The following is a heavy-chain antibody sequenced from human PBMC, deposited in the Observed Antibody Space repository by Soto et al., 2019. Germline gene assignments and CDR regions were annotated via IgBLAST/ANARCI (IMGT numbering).Heavy chain of an antibody. J-gene: IGHJ5*02. V-gene: IGHV4-38-2*01. D-gene: IGHD3-3*01. CDR2: IYHSGST. CDR3: ARSAYYDFWSGYYGYNWFDP. CDR1: GYSISSGYY. Sequence: KASETLSLTCAVSGYSISSGYYWGWIRQPPGKGLEWIGSIYHSGSTYYNPSLKSRVTISVDTSKNQFSLKLSSVTAADTAVYYCARSAYYDFWSGYYGYNWFDPWGQGTLVTVSS.